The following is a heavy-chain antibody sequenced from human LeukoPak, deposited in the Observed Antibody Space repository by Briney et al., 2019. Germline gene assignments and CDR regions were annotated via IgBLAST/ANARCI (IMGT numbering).Heavy chain of an antibody. Sequence: SQTLSFTCTVSGGSISSGGYYWSWIRQHPGKGLEWIGYIYYSGSTYYNPSLKSRVTISVDTSKNQFSLKLSSVTAADTAVYYCARERYFCSSTSCNNWFDPWGQGTLVTVSS. CDR1: GGSISSGGYY. CDR2: IYYSGST. V-gene: IGHV4-31*03. CDR3: ARERYFCSSTSCNNWFDP. D-gene: IGHD2-2*01. J-gene: IGHJ5*02.